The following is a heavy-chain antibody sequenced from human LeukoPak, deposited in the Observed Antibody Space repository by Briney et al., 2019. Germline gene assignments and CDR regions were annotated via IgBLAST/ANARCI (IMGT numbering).Heavy chain of an antibody. V-gene: IGHV1-69*13. J-gene: IGHJ4*02. CDR3: ARATHDYGDYAFWYFDY. CDR2: IIPIFGTA. Sequence: SVKVSCKASGGTFSSYAISWVRQAPGQGLEWMGGIIPIFGTANYAQKFQGKVTITADESTSTAYMELSSLRSEDTAVYYCARATHDYGDYAFWYFDYWGQGTLVTVSS. CDR1: GGTFSSYA. D-gene: IGHD4-17*01.